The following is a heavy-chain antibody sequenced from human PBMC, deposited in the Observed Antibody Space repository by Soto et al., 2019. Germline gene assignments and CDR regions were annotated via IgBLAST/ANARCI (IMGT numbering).Heavy chain of an antibody. CDR2: ISGSGGST. J-gene: IGHJ6*02. D-gene: IGHD1-26*01. CDR3: AKELRLGGGMDV. Sequence: GGSLRLSCAASGFTFSSYAMSWVRQAPGKGLEWVSAISGSGGSTYYADYVKGRFTISRDNSKNTLYLQMNSLRAEDTAVYYRAKELRLGGGMDVWGQGTTVTVSS. CDR1: GFTFSSYA. V-gene: IGHV3-23*01.